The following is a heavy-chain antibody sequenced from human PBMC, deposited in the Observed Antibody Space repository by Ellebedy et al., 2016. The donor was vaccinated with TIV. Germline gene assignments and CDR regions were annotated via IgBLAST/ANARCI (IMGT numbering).Heavy chain of an antibody. Sequence: ASVKVSXKASRYTFTSYDIHWVRQATGQGLEWLGWMNPNTGNTGYAQKFQGRITLTRDTSLSTAYMDLSSLRSEDTAVYYCARVSSGSYLFYYYMDVWGKGTTVTVSS. CDR3: ARVSSGSYLFYYYMDV. V-gene: IGHV1-8*01. CDR1: RYTFTSYD. J-gene: IGHJ6*03. D-gene: IGHD3-10*01. CDR2: MNPNTGNT.